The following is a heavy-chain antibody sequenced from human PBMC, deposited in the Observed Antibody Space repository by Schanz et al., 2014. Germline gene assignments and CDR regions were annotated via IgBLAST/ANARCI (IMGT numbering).Heavy chain of an antibody. CDR3: ATMWGYCTATACQILEVLDV. CDR2: INPSGGGT. V-gene: IGHV1-46*01. Sequence: QVQLVRSGAEVKKPGASVKVSCKASGYTFVSYSMHWVRQAPGQGLEWMGIINPSGGGTSYALRFQDRVTVTRDTSRSTVYMELSSLRSEDTAVYYCATMWGYCTATACQILEVLDVWGQGTMVTVSS. CDR1: GYTFVSYS. J-gene: IGHJ3*01. D-gene: IGHD2-8*02.